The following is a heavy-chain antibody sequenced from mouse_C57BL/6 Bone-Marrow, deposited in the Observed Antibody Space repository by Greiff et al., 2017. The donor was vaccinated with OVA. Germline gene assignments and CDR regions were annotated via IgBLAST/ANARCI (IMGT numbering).Heavy chain of an antibody. CDR1: GYTFTTYP. D-gene: IGHD2-4*01. CDR2: FHPYNDDT. V-gene: IGHV1-47*01. CDR3: ARGRISGGYFDV. Sequence: VMLVESGAELVKPGASVKMSCKASGYTFTTYPIEWMKQNHGKSLEWIGNFHPYNDDTKYNEKFKGKATLTVEKSSSTVYLELSRLTSDDSAVYYCARGRISGGYFDVWGTGTTVTVSS. J-gene: IGHJ1*03.